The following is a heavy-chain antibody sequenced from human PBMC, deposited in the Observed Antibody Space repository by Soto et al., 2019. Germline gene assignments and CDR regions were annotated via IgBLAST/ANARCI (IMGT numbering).Heavy chain of an antibody. J-gene: IGHJ3*02. CDR1: GFICSSYD. Sequence: GGSLRLSCAASGFICSSYDMSWVRQAPGKGLEWVSTILVGGSTHYEDSVKGRFTISRDTSKNTVYLQMNSLTAGDTAVYYCAKATATGGGAFEICGQGTMVTVSS. D-gene: IGHD2-8*02. V-gene: IGHV3-23*01. CDR2: ILVGGST. CDR3: AKATATGGGAFEI.